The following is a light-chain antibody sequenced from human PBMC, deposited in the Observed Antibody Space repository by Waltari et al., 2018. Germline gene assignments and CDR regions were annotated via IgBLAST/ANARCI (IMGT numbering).Light chain of an antibody. V-gene: IGKV1-39*01. J-gene: IGKJ1*01. CDR1: QSISNF. Sequence: IQMTQSPSSLSAAVGDSVTITCRPSQSISNFLNWYQQKPGKAPQLLISSTSTLQSGVPSRFSGSESGTDFTLTITTLQPEDFATYYCQQTYTRPRTFGQGTKLEI. CDR2: STS. CDR3: QQTYTRPRT.